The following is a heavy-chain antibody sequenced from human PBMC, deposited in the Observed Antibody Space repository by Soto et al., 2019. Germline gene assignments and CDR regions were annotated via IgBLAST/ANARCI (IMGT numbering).Heavy chain of an antibody. V-gene: IGHV3-23*01. CDR2: MSGSGGLT. Sequence: PGGSLRLSCAASGFMFSRYAMSWVRQAPGKGLEWVSSMSGSGGLTYYADSVKGRFTISRDSSKNMVYLQMNSLRAEDTAVYYCAKGIAVRPRGVDWFDPWGQGTLVTVSS. CDR3: AKGIAVRPRGVDWFDP. CDR1: GFMFSRYA. D-gene: IGHD6-6*01. J-gene: IGHJ5*02.